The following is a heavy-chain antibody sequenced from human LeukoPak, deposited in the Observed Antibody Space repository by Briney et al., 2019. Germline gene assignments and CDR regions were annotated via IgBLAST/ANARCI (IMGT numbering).Heavy chain of an antibody. J-gene: IGHJ6*03. CDR2: ISASGGST. V-gene: IGHV3-23*01. Sequence: GGSLRLSCAASGFTLSSYAMSWVRQAPGKGLEWVSSISASGGSTNYADSVKGRFTIYRDNFKNTGYMKINSMRAEDTAVYYCAKVMKGSERLTMVRGVIIKTAGLYYMDVWGKGTTVTVSS. CDR3: AKVMKGSERLTMVRGVIIKTAGLYYMDV. CDR1: GFTLSSYA. D-gene: IGHD3-10*01.